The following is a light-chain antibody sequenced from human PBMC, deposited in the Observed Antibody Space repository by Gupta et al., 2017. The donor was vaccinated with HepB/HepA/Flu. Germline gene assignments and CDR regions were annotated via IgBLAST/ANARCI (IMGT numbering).Light chain of an antibody. Sequence: ETVLTQSPATLSLSPGESATLSCRASQFVTNYISWYQQIPGQAPGLIIYDVSIRAPGIPARFSGSGSGTDFTLNITNLEPEDVAVYYCQQRGFFGGGTKVEIK. CDR2: DVS. J-gene: IGKJ4*01. CDR3: QQRGF. CDR1: QFVTNY. V-gene: IGKV3-11*01.